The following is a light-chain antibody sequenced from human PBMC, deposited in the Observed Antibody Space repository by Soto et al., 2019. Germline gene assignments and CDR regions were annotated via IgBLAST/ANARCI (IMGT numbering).Light chain of an antibody. J-gene: IGLJ3*02. CDR3: QSYDNNLSGWV. CDR2: DNT. V-gene: IGLV1-40*01. Sequence: QSVLTQPPSVSGAPGQRVTISCTGSSSNIGAGCAVHWYQQSPGTAPKVLIFDNTNRPSGVPERFSGSKSGTSASLAITGLQAEDEADYYCQSYDNNLSGWVFGGGTTLTVL. CDR1: SSNIGAGCA.